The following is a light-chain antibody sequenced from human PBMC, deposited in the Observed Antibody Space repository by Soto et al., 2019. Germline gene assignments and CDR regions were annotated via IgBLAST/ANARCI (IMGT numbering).Light chain of an antibody. CDR2: GAS. CDR3: QQYNNWPPM. V-gene: IGKV3-15*01. Sequence: EIVMTQSPATLSVSPGERATLSCRASQSVSSNLAWYQQKPGQAPRLLIYGASTRATGIPARLSGSGSGTEFTLTISSLQSEDFAVYYCQQYNNWPPMFGQGTKV. CDR1: QSVSSN. J-gene: IGKJ1*01.